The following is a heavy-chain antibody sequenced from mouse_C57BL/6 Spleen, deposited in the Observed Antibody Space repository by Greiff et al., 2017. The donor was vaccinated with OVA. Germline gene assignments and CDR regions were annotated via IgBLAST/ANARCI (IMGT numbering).Heavy chain of an antibody. CDR1: GYTFTSYW. D-gene: IGHD2-4*01. Sequence: VQLQQPGAELVKPGASVKMSCKASGYTFTSYWITWVKQRPGQGLEWIGDIYPGSGSTNYNEKFKGKATLTVDTSSSTAYMQLSSLTSEDSAVYYCAREIYYDYVWYFDVWGTGTTVTVSS. V-gene: IGHV1-55*01. CDR3: AREIYYDYVWYFDV. J-gene: IGHJ1*03. CDR2: IYPGSGST.